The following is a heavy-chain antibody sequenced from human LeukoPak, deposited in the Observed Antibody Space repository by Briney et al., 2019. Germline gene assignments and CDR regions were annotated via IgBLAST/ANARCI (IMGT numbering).Heavy chain of an antibody. V-gene: IGHV3-23*01. J-gene: IGHJ4*02. CDR2: ITNSGDSK. CDR3: AKDGGDSYFDY. Sequence: GGSLSLSCAASGFTFGSNAMTWVRQAPGKGLEWVSAITNSGDSKFYADSVKGRFTISRDNSKNTLYLQMNSLRAEDTAVYYCAKDGGDSYFDYWGQGTLVTVSS. CDR1: GFTFGSNA. D-gene: IGHD3-10*01.